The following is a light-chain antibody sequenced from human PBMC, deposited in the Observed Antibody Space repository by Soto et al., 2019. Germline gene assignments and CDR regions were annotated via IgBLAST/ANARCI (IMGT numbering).Light chain of an antibody. CDR2: KAS. CDR1: QSISTW. Sequence: DMQMTQSPPTLSASVGDRVTITCRASQSISTWLAWYQQKPGKVPKVLIYKASSLESGVPPRFSGSGSGTEFTLTINSLQPDDFATYYCQQYHIYSGTFGQGTKVDI. V-gene: IGKV1-5*03. CDR3: QQYHIYSGT. J-gene: IGKJ1*01.